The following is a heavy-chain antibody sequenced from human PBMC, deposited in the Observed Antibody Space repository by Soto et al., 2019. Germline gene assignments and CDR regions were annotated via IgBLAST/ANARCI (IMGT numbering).Heavy chain of an antibody. V-gene: IGHV1-18*01. D-gene: IGHD3-10*01. CDR1: GYTYTSYG. CDR2: ISAYNGNT. CDR3: AREADPTYYYGSGRYGMDV. J-gene: IGHJ6*02. Sequence: ASVELSCTASGYTYTSYGRSWVRQAHGQGLEWMGWISAYNGNTNYAQKLQGRVTMTTDTSTSTAYMELRSLRSDDTAVYHCAREADPTYYYGSGRYGMDVWGQGTTVTVSS.